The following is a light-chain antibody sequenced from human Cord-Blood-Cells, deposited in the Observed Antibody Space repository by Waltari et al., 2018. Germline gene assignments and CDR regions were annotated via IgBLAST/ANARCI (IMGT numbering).Light chain of an antibody. J-gene: IGLJ1*01. Sequence: QPVLAQPPSASASLGASVTLTCTLSSRYRNYKVYWYQQRPVMGPRFVMRVGTGGIVGSKGDGIPDRFSVLGSGLNRYLTIKNIQEEDESDYHCGADHGSGSNFVYVFGTGTKVTVL. V-gene: IGLV9-49*01. CDR2: VGTGGIVG. CDR1: SRYRNYK. CDR3: GADHGSGSNFVYV.